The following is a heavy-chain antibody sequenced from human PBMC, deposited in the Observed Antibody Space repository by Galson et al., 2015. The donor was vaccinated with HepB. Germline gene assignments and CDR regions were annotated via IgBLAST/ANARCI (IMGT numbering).Heavy chain of an antibody. CDR3: ARRDSGNSFDY. V-gene: IGHV3-48*02. J-gene: IGHJ4*02. D-gene: IGHD1-26*01. Sequence: SLRLSCAASGFTFTRNTMNWVRQAPGKGLEWVSSIGTSGSSIYYADSVKGRLTISRDNAKNSLYLQMNSLRDEDTAVYYCARRDSGNSFDYWGRGTLVTVSS. CDR2: IGTSGSSI. CDR1: GFTFTRNT.